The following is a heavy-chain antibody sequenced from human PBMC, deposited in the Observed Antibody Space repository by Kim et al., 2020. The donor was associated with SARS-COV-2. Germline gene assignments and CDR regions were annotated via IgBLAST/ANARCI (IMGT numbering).Heavy chain of an antibody. J-gene: IGHJ4*02. Sequence: GSEKYYVDSVKGRFTIARDNAKNSLYLQMNSLRAEDTAVYYCASGDYFDYWGQGTLVSVSS. CDR3: ASGDYFDY. V-gene: IGHV3-7*01. CDR2: GSEK. D-gene: IGHD3-10*01.